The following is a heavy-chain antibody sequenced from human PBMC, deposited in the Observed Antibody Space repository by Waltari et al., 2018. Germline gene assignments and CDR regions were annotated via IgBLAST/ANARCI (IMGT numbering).Heavy chain of an antibody. Sequence: QVQLVQSESEVKKPGASVKISCKGSGYTFSHDGISWVRQAPGQGLKWVGWINASNGHTYYAKKVQDRLSWTTETSTITAYMELRSLISDDTAVDYCVREGAFCSGGACDSGRNPWGQGTLVTVSS. CDR2: INASNGHT. D-gene: IGHD2-15*01. J-gene: IGHJ5*02. CDR1: GYTFSHDG. V-gene: IGHV1-18*01. CDR3: VREGAFCSGGACDSGRNP.